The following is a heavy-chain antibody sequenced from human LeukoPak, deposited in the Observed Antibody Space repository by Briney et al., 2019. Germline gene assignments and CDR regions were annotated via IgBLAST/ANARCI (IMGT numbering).Heavy chain of an antibody. CDR3: GKTTAGYSSGQKPAWPVDY. V-gene: IGHV3-23*01. CDR1: GFTFGSYA. J-gene: IGHJ4*02. Sequence: GGSLRLSCEASGFTFGSYAMYWVRQAPGKGLEWVAGIFGRGGSPHYADSVKGRFTISRDNSKNTVYLQINSLRAEDTAVYYCGKTTAGYSSGQKPAWPVDYWGQGTLVTVSS. D-gene: IGHD5-18*01. CDR2: IFGRGGSP.